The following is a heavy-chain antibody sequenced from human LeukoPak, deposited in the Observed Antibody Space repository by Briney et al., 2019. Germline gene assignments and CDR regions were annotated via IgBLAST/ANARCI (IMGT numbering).Heavy chain of an antibody. CDR2: IYSGGRT. CDR3: AREGSIYYSDSSGYLGY. Sequence: SQTLSLTCTVSGDSINSGPYYWSWIRQPAGKVLEWIGRIYSGGRTNYNPSLKSRVTISVDTSKNQFSLKLSSVTDADTAVYYCAREGSIYYSDSSGYLGYWGQGTLVTVSS. D-gene: IGHD3-22*01. V-gene: IGHV4-61*02. CDR1: GDSINSGPYY. J-gene: IGHJ4*02.